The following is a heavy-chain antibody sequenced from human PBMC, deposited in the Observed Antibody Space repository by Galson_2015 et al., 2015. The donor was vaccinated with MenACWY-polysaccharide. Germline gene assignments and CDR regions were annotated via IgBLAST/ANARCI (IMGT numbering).Heavy chain of an antibody. V-gene: IGHV3-30-3*01. D-gene: IGHD6-19*01. Sequence: SLRLACAAAGFNFNIHTLHWVRPAPGKGLDWVALISSDGDDKYYADSVKGRFTISRDNHKNMVFLEMNSLRAEDTAVYYCVRDGGGGNGWYWFDLWGQGTRVTVSS. CDR3: VRDGGGGNGWYWFDL. J-gene: IGHJ5*02. CDR2: ISSDGDDK. CDR1: GFNFNIHT.